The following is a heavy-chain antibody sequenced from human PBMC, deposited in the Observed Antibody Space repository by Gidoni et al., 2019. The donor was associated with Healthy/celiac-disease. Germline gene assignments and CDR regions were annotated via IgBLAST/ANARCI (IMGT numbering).Heavy chain of an antibody. J-gene: IGHJ4*02. CDR1: GYSISSGYY. Sequence: QVQLQESGPGPVKPSETLSLTCAVPGYSISSGYYWGWIRQPPGKGLEWIGSILHRGSTYYNPSLKSRVTISVDTSKNQFSLKLSSVTAADTAVYYCARNRVEMATTTLIDYWGQGTLVTVSS. D-gene: IGHD5-12*01. CDR2: ILHRGST. V-gene: IGHV4-38-2*01. CDR3: ARNRVEMATTTLIDY.